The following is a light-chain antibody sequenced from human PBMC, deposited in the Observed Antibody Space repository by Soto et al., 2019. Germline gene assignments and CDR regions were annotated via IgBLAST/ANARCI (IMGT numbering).Light chain of an antibody. J-gene: IGLJ2*01. Sequence: QSALTQPASVSGSPGQSITISCTGTSSDVGSYNHVSWYQQHPGKAPKLIIFEGNERTSGVSNRFSGSKSGNTASLTISVLQAEDEDDYYYCSYACSTTSHVVFGGGTKVTVL. CDR1: SSDVGSYNH. V-gene: IGLV2-23*01. CDR3: CSYACSTTSHVV. CDR2: EGN.